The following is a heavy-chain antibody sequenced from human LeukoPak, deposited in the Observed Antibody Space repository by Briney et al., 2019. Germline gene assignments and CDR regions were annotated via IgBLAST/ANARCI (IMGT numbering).Heavy chain of an antibody. Sequence: GGSLGLSCAASGFTFSSYWMHWVRQALGKGLVWVSRINSDGSSTSYADSVKGRFTISRDNAKNTLYLQMNSLRAEDTAVYYCARGERFLEWSIGDYWGQGTLVTVSS. CDR1: GFTFSSYW. CDR2: INSDGSST. CDR3: ARGERFLEWSIGDY. V-gene: IGHV3-74*01. J-gene: IGHJ4*02. D-gene: IGHD3-3*01.